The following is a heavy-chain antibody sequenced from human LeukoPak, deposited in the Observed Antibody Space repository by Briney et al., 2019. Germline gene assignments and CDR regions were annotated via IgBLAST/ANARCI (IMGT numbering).Heavy chain of an antibody. CDR1: GFTFSSYA. V-gene: IGHV3-30*02. CDR2: IRYDGSNK. CDR3: AKLFPHQTSFDY. Sequence: GGSLRLSCAASGFTFSSYAMHWVRQAPGKGLEWVAFIRYDGSNKYFADSVKGRFTISRDNSKNTLYLQMNSLRAEDTAVYYCAKLFPHQTSFDYWGQGTLVTVSS. J-gene: IGHJ4*02. D-gene: IGHD1-1*01.